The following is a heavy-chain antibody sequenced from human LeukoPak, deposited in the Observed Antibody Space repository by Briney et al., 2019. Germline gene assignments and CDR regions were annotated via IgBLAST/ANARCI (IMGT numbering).Heavy chain of an antibody. V-gene: IGHV3-30-3*01. D-gene: IGHD6-19*01. Sequence: PGGSLRLSCAASEFTFSGHAMHWVRQAPGRGLGWVAVISYDGNNKFYADSVKGRFTISRDNSRNTLSLQMNSLRAEDTAVYYCARDGFPGGTVAGTYLNYWGQGTLVTVSS. J-gene: IGHJ4*02. CDR2: ISYDGNNK. CDR1: EFTFSGHA. CDR3: ARDGFPGGTVAGTYLNY.